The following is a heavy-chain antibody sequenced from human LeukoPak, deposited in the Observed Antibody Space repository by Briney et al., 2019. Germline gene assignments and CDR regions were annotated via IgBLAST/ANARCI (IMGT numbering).Heavy chain of an antibody. V-gene: IGHV1-18*01. CDR1: GYTFTSYG. Sequence: GASVKVSCKASGYTFTSYGISWVRQAPGQGLEWMGWISAYNGNTNYAQKLQGRVTMTTDTSTSTAYMELRSLRSEDTAVYYCARSNGFGELFPPFDYWGQGTLVTVSS. CDR3: ARSNGFGELFPPFDY. J-gene: IGHJ4*02. D-gene: IGHD3-10*01. CDR2: ISAYNGNT.